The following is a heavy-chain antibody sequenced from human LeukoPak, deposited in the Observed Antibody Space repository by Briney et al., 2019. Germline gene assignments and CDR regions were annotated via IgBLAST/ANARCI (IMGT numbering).Heavy chain of an antibody. D-gene: IGHD1-26*01. CDR1: GFMLSSYW. J-gene: IGHJ4*02. Sequence: GGSLRLSCAASGFMLSSYWMSWVRQAPGKGLEWVANIKQDGSEKYYVDSVKGRFTISRDNAKNSLFLQMNRLRAEDTAVYFCAREGSQSASGTYPGNDWGQGTPVTVSS. CDR2: IKQDGSEK. CDR3: AREGSQSASGTYPGND. V-gene: IGHV3-7*01.